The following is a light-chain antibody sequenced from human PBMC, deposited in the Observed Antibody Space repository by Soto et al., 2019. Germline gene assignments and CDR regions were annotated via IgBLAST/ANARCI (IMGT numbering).Light chain of an antibody. J-gene: IGLJ2*01. CDR2: SNN. CDR1: SSNIGSNT. CDR3: AAWDDSLNGLVV. V-gene: IGLV1-44*01. Sequence: QSVLTQPPSASGTPGQRVTISCSGSSSNIGSNTVNGYQQLPGTAPKLLIYSNNQRPSGVPDRFSGSKSGTSASLAISGLQSEDEADYYCAAWDDSLNGLVVFGGGTKLTV.